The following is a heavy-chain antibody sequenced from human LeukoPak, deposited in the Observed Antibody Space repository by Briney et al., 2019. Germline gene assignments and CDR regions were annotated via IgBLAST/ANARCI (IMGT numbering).Heavy chain of an antibody. CDR1: GFSFGGYA. V-gene: IGHV3-9*01. CDR3: VKSGGYATAIRYFDL. J-gene: IGHJ2*01. Sequence: GGSLRLSCAASGFSFGGYALHWVRQAPGKGLEWVASISWNSGDIVHADSVKGRFSISRDNAKNSLYLQMDSLRTEDTALYYCVKSGGYATAIRYFDLWGRGTLVTVSS. CDR2: ISWNSGDI. D-gene: IGHD2-21*02.